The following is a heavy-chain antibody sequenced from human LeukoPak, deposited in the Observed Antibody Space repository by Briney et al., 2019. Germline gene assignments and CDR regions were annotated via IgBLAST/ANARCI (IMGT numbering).Heavy chain of an antibody. CDR1: GGTFSNYA. J-gene: IGHJ4*02. D-gene: IGHD1-26*01. Sequence: VASVTVSCTASGGTFSNYAITWVRQAPGQGLEWMGGIIPIFNITNCAQKFQGRVTITADESTSTAYMELSSLRSDDTAVYYCARGEELLGFDYWGQGTLVSVSS. CDR2: IIPIFNIT. V-gene: IGHV1-69*13. CDR3: ARGEELLGFDY.